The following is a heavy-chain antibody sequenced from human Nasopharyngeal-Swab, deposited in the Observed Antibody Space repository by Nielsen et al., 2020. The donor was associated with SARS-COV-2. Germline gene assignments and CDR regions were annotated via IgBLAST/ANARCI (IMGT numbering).Heavy chain of an antibody. CDR3: ARGHYGLDV. V-gene: IGHV3-11*06. J-gene: IGHJ6*02. CDR2: ISPSSSDT. Sequence: GESLKISCAASGFTFSDHYMTWIRQAPGKGLEWVLYISPSSSDTNYADSVKGRFTISRDNAKNSLYLQMNSLRAEDTAVYYCARGHYGLDVWGQGTTVTASS. CDR1: GFTFSDHY.